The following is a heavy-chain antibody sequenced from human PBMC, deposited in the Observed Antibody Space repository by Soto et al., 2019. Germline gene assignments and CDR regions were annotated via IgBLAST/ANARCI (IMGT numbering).Heavy chain of an antibody. CDR2: IYEGATT. J-gene: IGHJ4*02. CDR1: GAPISRTGFH. V-gene: IGHV4-39*01. Sequence: QLQLQESGPGLVKPSETLSLPCPSPGAPISRTGFHWGWIPQPPGQGLEWIGSIYEGATTFYNSSLKSRVTISADTSKNHFSLKLSSVTAADTAVYYCARRGSGHTFDYWGQGTLVTVSS. D-gene: IGHD3-10*01. CDR3: ARRGSGHTFDY.